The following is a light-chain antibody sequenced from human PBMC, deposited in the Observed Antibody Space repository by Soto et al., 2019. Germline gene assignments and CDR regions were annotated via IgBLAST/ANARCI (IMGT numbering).Light chain of an antibody. Sequence: QAVVTQEPSLTVSPGGTVTLTCGSSTGAVTSGHYPYWFQQKPGQAPRTLIXXXSNXXXXXXXXXSGSLLGGKAALTLSGXXXXXXXXYYCLLSYSAVVVFGGGTKLTVL. CDR1: TGAVTSGHY. CDR2: XXS. J-gene: IGLJ2*01. V-gene: IGLV7-46*01. CDR3: LLSYSAVVV.